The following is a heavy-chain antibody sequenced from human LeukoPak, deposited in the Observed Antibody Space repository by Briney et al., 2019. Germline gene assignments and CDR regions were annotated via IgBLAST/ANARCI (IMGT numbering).Heavy chain of an antibody. D-gene: IGHD3-10*01. V-gene: IGHV3-23*01. J-gene: IGHJ4*02. CDR1: GFTFSIYA. CDR3: AKDLRIWFGEFLH. CDR2: ISGSDGRT. Sequence: GGSLRLSCAASGFTFSIYAMSWVRQAPAKGLEWVSGISGSDGRTYYADSVKGRFTISRDSSKNMLYLQMNSLRAEDTAVYYCAKDLRIWFGEFLHWGQGILVTVSS.